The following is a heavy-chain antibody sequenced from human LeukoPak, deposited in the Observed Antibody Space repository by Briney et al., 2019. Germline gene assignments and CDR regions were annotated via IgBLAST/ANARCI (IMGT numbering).Heavy chain of an antibody. Sequence: PGGSLRLSCATSGFSFTDYPMNWVRQAPGKGLEWVSYISSSSSYTNYADSVKGRFTISRDNAKHSLYLQMNGLRADDTAVYYCARDHFSGAVAGTGYWGQGTLVTVSS. D-gene: IGHD6-19*01. J-gene: IGHJ4*02. CDR2: ISSSSSYT. CDR1: GFSFTDYP. V-gene: IGHV3-11*05. CDR3: ARDHFSGAVAGTGY.